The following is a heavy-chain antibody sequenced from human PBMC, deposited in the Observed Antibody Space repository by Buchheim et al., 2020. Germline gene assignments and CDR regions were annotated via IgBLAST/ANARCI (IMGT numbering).Heavy chain of an antibody. D-gene: IGHD1-26*01. Sequence: EVQLVESGGGLVQPGRSLRLSCTASGFTFGDYAMSWFRQAPGKGLEWVGFIRSTAYGGTTEYAASVKGRFTISSDDSKSIAYLQMNSLKTEDTAVYYCTRGGARVWELPLGVDYWGQGTL. CDR3: TRGGARVWELPLGVDY. V-gene: IGHV3-49*03. CDR2: IRSTAYGGTT. CDR1: GFTFGDYA. J-gene: IGHJ4*02.